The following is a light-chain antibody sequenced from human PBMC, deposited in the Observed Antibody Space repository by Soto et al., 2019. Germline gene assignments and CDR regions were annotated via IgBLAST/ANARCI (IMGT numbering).Light chain of an antibody. J-gene: IGLJ2*01. V-gene: IGLV4-60*02. CDR1: SGHSSYI. CDR3: ETWDSNTRV. CDR2: LEGSGSY. Sequence: QSVLTQSSSASASLGSSVSLTCTLSSGHSSYIIAWHQHQPGKAPRYLMRLEGSGSYNKGSGVPDRFSGSSSGADRYLTISNLQYEDDADYYCETWDSNTRVFGGGTQLTVL.